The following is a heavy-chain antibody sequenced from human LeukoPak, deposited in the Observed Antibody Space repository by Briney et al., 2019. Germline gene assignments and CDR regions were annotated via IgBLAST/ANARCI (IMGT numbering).Heavy chain of an antibody. Sequence: PGGSLRLSCAASGFTFSSYSMNWVRQAPGKGLEWVSSISSSSSYIYYADSVKGRFTISRDNAKNSLYLQMNSLRAEDTAVYYCARTCSSTSCYARGHDAFDIWGQGTMVTVSS. CDR3: ARTCSSTSCYARGHDAFDI. CDR2: ISSSSSYI. D-gene: IGHD2-2*01. J-gene: IGHJ3*02. V-gene: IGHV3-21*01. CDR1: GFTFSSYS.